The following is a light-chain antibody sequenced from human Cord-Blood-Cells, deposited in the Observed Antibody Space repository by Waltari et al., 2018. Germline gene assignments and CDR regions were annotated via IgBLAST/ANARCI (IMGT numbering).Light chain of an antibody. CDR1: SSDVGGSNY. J-gene: IGLJ1*01. CDR2: EVS. V-gene: IGLV2-14*01. CDR3: SSYTSSSTQV. Sequence: QSALTQPASVSGSPGQSITISCTATSSDVGGSNYVSWYQQHPGKAPKLMIYEVSNRPSGVSNRFSGSKSGNTASLTISGLQAEDEADYYCSSYTSSSTQVFGTGTKVTVL.